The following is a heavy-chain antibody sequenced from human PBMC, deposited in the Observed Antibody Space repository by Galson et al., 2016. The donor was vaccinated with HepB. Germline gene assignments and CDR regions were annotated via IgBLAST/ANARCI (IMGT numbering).Heavy chain of an antibody. CDR1: GFKFTDYS. CDR2: ISGRGDYI. Sequence: SLRLSCAASGFKFTDYSMNWVRQAPGTGPEWVSSISGRGDYIYYADSIKGRFSISRDNAKNSVYLQMNSLRAEETAVYFCVRAVGSTIFGVAYDSWGQGTLVTVSS. CDR3: VRAVGSTIFGVAYDS. V-gene: IGHV3-21*01. J-gene: IGHJ4*02. D-gene: IGHD3-3*01.